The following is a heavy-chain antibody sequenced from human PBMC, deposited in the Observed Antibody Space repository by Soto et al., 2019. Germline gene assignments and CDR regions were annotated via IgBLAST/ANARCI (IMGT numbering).Heavy chain of an antibody. J-gene: IGHJ6*03. Sequence: QVQLVQSGAEVRKPGSSVKVSCEASGGSFISYIFTWVRQAPGQGLEWMGRSIPIQGRADYALKFQDRVTITADRSTQTVYMELISLRPEDTALYHCAKSLVFVDHAYMDVWGKGTTVTVSS. CDR3: AKSLVFVDHAYMDV. CDR1: GGSFISYI. D-gene: IGHD2-21*01. V-gene: IGHV1-69*02. CDR2: SIPIQGRA.